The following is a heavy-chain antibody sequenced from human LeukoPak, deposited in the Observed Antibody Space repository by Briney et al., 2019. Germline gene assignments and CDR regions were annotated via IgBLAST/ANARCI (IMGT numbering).Heavy chain of an antibody. D-gene: IGHD3-22*01. V-gene: IGHV3-23*01. CDR2: ISGSGGST. Sequence: GGSLRLSCAASGFTFSSYAMSWVRQAPGKGLEWVSAISGSGGSTYYADSVKGRFTISRDNSKNTLCLQMNSLRAEDTAVYYCAKFVHYYDSSGSDYWGQGTLVTVSS. CDR3: AKFVHYYDSSGSDY. J-gene: IGHJ4*02. CDR1: GFTFSSYA.